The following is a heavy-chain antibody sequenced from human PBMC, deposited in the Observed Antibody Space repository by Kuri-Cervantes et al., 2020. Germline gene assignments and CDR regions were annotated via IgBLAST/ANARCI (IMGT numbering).Heavy chain of an antibody. D-gene: IGHD2-15*01. Sequence: GGSLRLSCAAPGFTFDDYGMSWVRQAPGKGLEWVSGINWNGGSTGYADSVKGRFTISRDNAKNSLYLQMNSLRAEDTAVYYCAHLITRVAYFDYWGQGTLVTVSS. CDR1: GFTFDDYG. J-gene: IGHJ4*02. V-gene: IGHV3-20*04. CDR3: AHLITRVAYFDY. CDR2: INWNGGST.